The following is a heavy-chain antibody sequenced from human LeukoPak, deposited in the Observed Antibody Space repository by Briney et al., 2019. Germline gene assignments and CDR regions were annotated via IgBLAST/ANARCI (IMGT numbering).Heavy chain of an antibody. D-gene: IGHD2-21*02. J-gene: IGHJ4*02. CDR3: AKAGGRGLATDRFAY. CDR1: GFTFTYYA. Sequence: PGGSLRLSCAASGFTFTYYAMSWVRQAPGKGLEWVSGISGSGGSTYYADSVKGRFAISRDSSKNTLYLQMNSLRAEDTAVYYCAKAGGRGLATDRFAYLGPGTLVTVSS. CDR2: ISGSGGST. V-gene: IGHV3-23*01.